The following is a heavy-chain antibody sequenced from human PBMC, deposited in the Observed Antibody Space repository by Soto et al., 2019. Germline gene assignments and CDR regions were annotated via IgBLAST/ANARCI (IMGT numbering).Heavy chain of an antibody. CDR1: GFTFSSPS. CDR3: VKSYSSSYFYFEF. J-gene: IGHJ4*02. Sequence: EVQLLESGGGLVQPGGSLTLSCAASGFTFSSPSMSWVRQASGKGLEWVSTISASGGNTYYAASVKSRFTISRDNSKSTLYLQMNSLRAEDTAVYYCVKSYSSSYFYFEFWGQGTLVTVSS. CDR2: ISASGGNT. V-gene: IGHV3-23*01. D-gene: IGHD6-13*01.